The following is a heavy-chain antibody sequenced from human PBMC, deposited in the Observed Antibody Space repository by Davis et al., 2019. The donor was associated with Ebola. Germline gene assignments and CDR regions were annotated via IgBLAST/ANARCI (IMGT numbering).Heavy chain of an antibody. Sequence: SETLSLTCTVSGGSISSYYWSWIRQSPGKGLEWIGEINHSGSTNYNPSLKSRVTISVDTSKNQFSLKLSSVTAADTAVYYCARGQRYYGSGRWNYWGQGTLVTVSS. CDR1: GGSISSYY. D-gene: IGHD3-10*01. CDR3: ARGQRYYGSGRWNY. V-gene: IGHV4-34*01. CDR2: INHSGST. J-gene: IGHJ4*02.